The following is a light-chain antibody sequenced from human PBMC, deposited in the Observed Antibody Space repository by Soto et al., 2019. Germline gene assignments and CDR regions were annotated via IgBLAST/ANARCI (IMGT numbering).Light chain of an antibody. CDR1: HSVSTW. V-gene: IGKV1-5*03. CDR2: KAS. Sequence: DIQLTQSPSTLSASIGDRVTITCRASHSVSTWLAWYQQKPGKAPKALIYKASSLESGVPSRLSGSRSETEFTLTISSLQPDDFATYYCQQYNAYWTFGQGTKVEIK. CDR3: QQYNAYWT. J-gene: IGKJ1*01.